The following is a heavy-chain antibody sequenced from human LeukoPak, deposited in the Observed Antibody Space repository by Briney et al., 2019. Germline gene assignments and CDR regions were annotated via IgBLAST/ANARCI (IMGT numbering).Heavy chain of an antibody. CDR2: LSGSGITT. V-gene: IGHV3-23*01. D-gene: IGHD6-19*01. CDR1: GFTSSNSA. CDR3: AKGIYSSGWSYFDY. Sequence: GGSLRLSCAASGFTSSNSAMSWVRQAPGKGLEWVSTLSGSGITTYYADSVKGRFTISRDNSKNTLYLQMNSLRAENTAVYYCAKGIYSSGWSYFDYWGHGTLVTVSS. J-gene: IGHJ4*01.